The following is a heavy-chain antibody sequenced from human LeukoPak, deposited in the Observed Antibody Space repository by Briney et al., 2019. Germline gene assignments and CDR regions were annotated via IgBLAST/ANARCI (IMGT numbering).Heavy chain of an antibody. CDR1: GYTFTSYG. CDR2: ISAYNGNT. CDR3: ARTRAKSKNLAAAGDSEYFQH. Sequence: ASVKVSCKASGYTFTSYGISWVRQGPGQGLEWMGWISAYNGNTNYAQKLQGRVTMTTDTSTSTASMELRSLRSDDTAVYYCARTRAKSKNLAAAGDSEYFQHWGQGTLVTVSS. V-gene: IGHV1-18*01. D-gene: IGHD6-13*01. J-gene: IGHJ1*01.